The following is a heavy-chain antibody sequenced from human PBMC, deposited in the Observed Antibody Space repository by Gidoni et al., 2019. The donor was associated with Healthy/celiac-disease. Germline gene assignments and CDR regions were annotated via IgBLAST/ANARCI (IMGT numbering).Heavy chain of an antibody. J-gene: IGHJ4*02. V-gene: IGHV4-34*01. CDR3: ARGRVTMVRGAHFPFDY. D-gene: IGHD3-10*01. Sequence: QVHLQQLGAGPLKPSETLSLTCAVYGGSFSAYYWSWIRQPPGKGLEWTGEINHSGSTNYNPSLKRRVTISVDTSKNQFSLKLSSVTAADTAVYYCARGRVTMVRGAHFPFDYWGQGTLVTVSS. CDR2: INHSGST. CDR1: GGSFSAYY.